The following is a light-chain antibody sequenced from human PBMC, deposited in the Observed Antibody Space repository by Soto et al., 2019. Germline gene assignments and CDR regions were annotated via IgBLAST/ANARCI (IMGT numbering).Light chain of an antibody. CDR1: QSISTW. J-gene: IGKJ2*01. CDR3: QQYNGYPHT. Sequence: IQMTKSPSTLSASVGDRFTITCRASQSISTWLAWFQQKPGKAHKLLIYKASSLRNGVPSRFSGSGSGTEFTLTIYSLQPDDFASYYCQQYNGYPHTFGQGTKLEIK. V-gene: IGKV1-5*03. CDR2: KAS.